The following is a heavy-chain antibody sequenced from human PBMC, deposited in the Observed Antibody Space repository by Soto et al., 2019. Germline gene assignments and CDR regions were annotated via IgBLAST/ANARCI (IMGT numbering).Heavy chain of an antibody. J-gene: IGHJ4*02. V-gene: IGHV1-69*13. CDR3: ARVAHLEGNSKSSRVPAAIFYFDY. CDR1: GGTFSSYA. D-gene: IGHD2-2*01. Sequence: GPSVKVSCKASGGTFSSYAISWVRQAPGQGLEWMGGIIPIFGTANYAQKFQGRVTITADESTSTAYMELSSLRSEDTAVYYCARVAHLEGNSKSSRVPAAIFYFDYWGQGTLVTVSS. CDR2: IIPIFGTA.